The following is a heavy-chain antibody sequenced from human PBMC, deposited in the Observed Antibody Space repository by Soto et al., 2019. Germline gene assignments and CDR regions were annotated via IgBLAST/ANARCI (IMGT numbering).Heavy chain of an antibody. CDR1: GFTFSSYA. CDR3: AKERPMINSLPPYSSSWGNDAFDI. J-gene: IGHJ3*02. D-gene: IGHD6-13*01. Sequence: EVQLLESGGGLVQPGGSLRLSCAASGFTFSSYAMSWVRQAPGKGLEWVSAISGSGGSTYYADSVKGRFTISRDNSKNTLYLQMNSLRAEDTAVYYCAKERPMINSLPPYSSSWGNDAFDIWGQGTMVTVSS. CDR2: ISGSGGST. V-gene: IGHV3-23*01.